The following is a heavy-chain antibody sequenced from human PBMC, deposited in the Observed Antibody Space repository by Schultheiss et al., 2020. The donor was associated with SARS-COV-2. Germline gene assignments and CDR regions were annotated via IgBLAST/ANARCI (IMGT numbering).Heavy chain of an antibody. Sequence: SQTHSLTCAISGDSVSSNSAAWTWIRQSPSRGLEWLGRTNYRSKWYYDYAVSVKSRISINPDTSKNQFSLQLNSVTPEDTGVYYCARDNCSGGKCFSGFDYWGQGTLVTVSS. J-gene: IGHJ4*02. CDR3: ARDNCSGGKCFSGFDY. CDR1: GDSVSSNSAA. V-gene: IGHV6-1*01. CDR2: TNYRSKWYY. D-gene: IGHD2-15*01.